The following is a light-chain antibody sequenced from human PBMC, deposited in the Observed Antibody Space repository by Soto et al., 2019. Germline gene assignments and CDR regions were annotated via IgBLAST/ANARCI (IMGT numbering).Light chain of an antibody. CDR2: GSS. V-gene: IGKV3-20*01. CDR1: QSLNSFY. Sequence: EIVLTQSPGTLSLSPGERATLSCRASQSLNSFYLAWYQQKPGQAPRLLIYGSSNRATGIPDRFSGSGSGTDFTLTISRLDPEDFAVYYCQQYDISPRTLGQGTKLDIK. CDR3: QQYDISPRT. J-gene: IGKJ1*01.